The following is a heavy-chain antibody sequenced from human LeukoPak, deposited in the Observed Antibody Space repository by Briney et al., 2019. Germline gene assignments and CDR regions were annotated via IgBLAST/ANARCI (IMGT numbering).Heavy chain of an antibody. D-gene: IGHD3-22*01. CDR3: ARSTTPDYYDSSGYYYVIDY. J-gene: IGHJ4*02. CDR2: ISYDGSNK. Sequence: GGSLRLSCAASGFTFSSYAMHWVRQAPGKGLEWVAVISYDGSNKYYADSVKGRFTISRDNSKNTLYLQMNGLRAEDTAVYYCARSTTPDYYDSSGYYYVIDYWGQGTLVTVSS. CDR1: GFTFSSYA. V-gene: IGHV3-30-3*01.